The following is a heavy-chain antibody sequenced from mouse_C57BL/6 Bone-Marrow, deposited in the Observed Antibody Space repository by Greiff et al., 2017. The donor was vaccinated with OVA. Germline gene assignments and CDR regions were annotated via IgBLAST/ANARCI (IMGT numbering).Heavy chain of an antibody. CDR3: ARGAVVATHWYFDV. Sequence: EVQLVESGPGLVKPSQSLSLTCSVTGYSITSGYYWNWIRQFPGNQLEWMGYISYDGSNNYNPSLKNRISITRDTSKNQFFLKLNSVTTEDTATYYCARGAVVATHWYFDVWGTGTTVTVSS. CDR2: ISYDGSN. J-gene: IGHJ1*03. V-gene: IGHV3-6*01. D-gene: IGHD1-1*01. CDR1: GYSITSGYY.